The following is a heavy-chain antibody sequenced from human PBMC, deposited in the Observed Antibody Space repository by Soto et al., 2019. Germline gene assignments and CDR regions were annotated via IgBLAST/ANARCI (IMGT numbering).Heavy chain of an antibody. CDR1: GGSISSSSYY. D-gene: IGHD3-22*01. V-gene: IGHV4-39*01. CDR2: IYYSGST. Sequence: SETLSLTCTVSGGSISSSSYYWGWIRQPPGKGLEWIGSIYYSGSTYYNPSLKSRVTISVDTSKNQFSLKLSSVTAADTAVYYCASIITMIVVVQDWGQGTLVTVSS. CDR3: ASIITMIVVVQD. J-gene: IGHJ4*02.